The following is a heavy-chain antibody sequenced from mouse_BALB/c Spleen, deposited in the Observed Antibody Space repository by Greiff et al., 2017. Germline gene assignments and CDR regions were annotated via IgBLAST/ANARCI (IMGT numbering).Heavy chain of an antibody. CDR2: ISSGGGNT. V-gene: IGHV5-9*03. CDR1: GFTFSSYT. Sequence: EVQGVESGGGLVKPGGSLKLSCAASGFTFSSYTMSWVRQTPEKRLEWVATISSGGGNTYYPDSVKGRFTISRDNAKNNLYLQMSSLRSEDTALYYCARYYGYFDYWGQGTTLTVSS. CDR3: ARYYGYFDY. J-gene: IGHJ2*01. D-gene: IGHD1-1*01.